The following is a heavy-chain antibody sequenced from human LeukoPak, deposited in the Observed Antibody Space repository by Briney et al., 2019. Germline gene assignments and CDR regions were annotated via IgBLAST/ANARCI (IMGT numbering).Heavy chain of an antibody. D-gene: IGHD1/OR15-1a*01. CDR1: GGSVSSGSYD. V-gene: IGHV4-61*01. CDR2: IDYSGST. Sequence: SETLSLTCTVSGGSVSSGSYDWSWIRPPPGKGLEWIGYIDYSGSTNYTPSPKSRVTISRDTSKNQFSLKLSSVTAADTAVYYCASIATNYGMDVGGQGTTVTVSS. J-gene: IGHJ6*02. CDR3: ASIATNYGMDV.